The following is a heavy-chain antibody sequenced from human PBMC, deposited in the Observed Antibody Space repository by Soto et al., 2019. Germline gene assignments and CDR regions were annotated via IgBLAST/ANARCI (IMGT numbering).Heavy chain of an antibody. CDR1: GFTFSTYG. Sequence: GGSLRLSCAPSGFTFSTYGMHWVRQAPGKGLEWVAVIWYDGSNQYYADSVKGRFTISRDNSKNVLYLQMNSLRAEDTAVYYCARDLGAFNYGSAYFDYWGQGTPVTVSS. J-gene: IGHJ4*02. CDR3: ARDLGAFNYGSAYFDY. V-gene: IGHV3-33*01. D-gene: IGHD3-10*01. CDR2: IWYDGSNQ.